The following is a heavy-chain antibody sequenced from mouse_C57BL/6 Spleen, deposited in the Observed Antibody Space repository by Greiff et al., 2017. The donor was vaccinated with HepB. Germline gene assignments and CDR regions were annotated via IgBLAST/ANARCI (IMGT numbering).Heavy chain of an antibody. CDR1: GYSITSGYY. V-gene: IGHV3-6*01. CDR2: ISYDGSN. CDR3: ARGQLRTWYFDY. Sequence: EVQLQESGPGLVKPSQSLSLTCSVTGYSITSGYYWNWIRQFPGNKLEWMGYISYDGSNNYNPSLKNRISITRDTSKNQFCLKLNSVTTEDTATYYCARGQLRTWYFDYWGQGTTLTVSS. J-gene: IGHJ2*01. D-gene: IGHD3-2*02.